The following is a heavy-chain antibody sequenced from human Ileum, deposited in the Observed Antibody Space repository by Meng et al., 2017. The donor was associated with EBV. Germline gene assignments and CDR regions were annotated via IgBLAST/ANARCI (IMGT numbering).Heavy chain of an antibody. CDR2: IYYSGST. Sequence: QVQLQEPGPGLVTPPDTLSLTCAVSGYSISSTNWWGWIRQPPGKGLEWIGYIYYSGSTSYNPSLKSRVTMSVDTSKNQFSLNLNSVTAVDTAVYYCARNVPGTSAYYDWGQGTLVTVSS. V-gene: IGHV4-28*01. J-gene: IGHJ4*02. CDR1: GYSISSTNW. CDR3: ARNVPGTSAYYD. D-gene: IGHD3-22*01.